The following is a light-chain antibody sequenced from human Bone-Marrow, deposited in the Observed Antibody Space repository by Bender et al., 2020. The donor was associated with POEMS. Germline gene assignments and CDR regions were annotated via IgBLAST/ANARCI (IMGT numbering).Light chain of an antibody. Sequence: SYELTQPPSVSVSPGQTVSITCSGETLGDKYACWYQQKPGQSPVLVMYQDYKRPLGLPDRFSGSTSGNTATLTIRGTQAMDEADYYCQAWDSRTNVVFGGGTKLTVL. V-gene: IGLV3-1*01. CDR1: TLGDKY. J-gene: IGLJ2*01. CDR2: QDY. CDR3: QAWDSRTNVV.